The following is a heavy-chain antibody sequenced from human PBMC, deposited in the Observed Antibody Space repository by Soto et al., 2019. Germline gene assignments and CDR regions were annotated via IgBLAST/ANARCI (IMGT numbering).Heavy chain of an antibody. V-gene: IGHV3-23*01. CDR1: GFSFSNYA. CDR2: ITSVGYT. J-gene: IGHJ4*02. Sequence: PGGSLRLSCATSGFSFSNYAMSWVRQAPGKGLEWVAAITSVGYTYYVDSLKGRFTISRDNSKNTLFLQMNSLRAEDTAVYYCAKDLIDYSNSYFDYWGQGTLVT. D-gene: IGHD4-4*01. CDR3: AKDLIDYSNSYFDY.